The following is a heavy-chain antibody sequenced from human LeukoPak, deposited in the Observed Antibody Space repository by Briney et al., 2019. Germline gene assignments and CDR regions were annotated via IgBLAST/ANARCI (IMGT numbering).Heavy chain of an antibody. CDR3: ASEIAAAGTNYYYGMDV. D-gene: IGHD6-13*01. CDR1: GFTFSSYS. Sequence: GGSLRLSCAASGFTFSSYSMNWVRQAPGKGLEWVSSISSSSSYIYYADSVKGRFTISRDNAKNSLYLQMNSLRAEDTAVYYCASEIAAAGTNYYYGMDVWGQGTTVTVSS. J-gene: IGHJ6*02. CDR2: ISSSSSYI. V-gene: IGHV3-21*01.